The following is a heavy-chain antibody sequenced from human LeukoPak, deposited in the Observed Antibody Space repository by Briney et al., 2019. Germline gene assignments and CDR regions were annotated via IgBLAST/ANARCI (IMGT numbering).Heavy chain of an antibody. Sequence: SETLSLTCTVSGGSISSSSYYWGWIRQPPGKGLEWIGSIYYSGSTYYNPSLKSRVTISVDTSKNQFSLKLSSVTAADTAVYYCARHPPNYDSSGYYSSYFDYWGQGTLVTVSS. D-gene: IGHD3-22*01. CDR3: ARHPPNYDSSGYYSSYFDY. V-gene: IGHV4-39*01. CDR2: IYYSGST. J-gene: IGHJ4*02. CDR1: GGSISSSSYY.